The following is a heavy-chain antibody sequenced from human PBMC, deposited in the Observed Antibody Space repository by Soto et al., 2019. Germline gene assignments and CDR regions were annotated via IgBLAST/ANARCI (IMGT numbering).Heavy chain of an antibody. CDR3: ARVDRDGYNNDYFDY. Sequence: QVQLVQSGAEVKKPGSSVKVSCKASGGTFSSYAISWVRQAPGQGLEWMGGIIPIFGTANYAQKFQGRVTITADKSTSTAYMELSSLRSEDTAVYYCARVDRDGYNNDYFDYWGLGTLVTVSS. J-gene: IGHJ4*02. CDR2: IIPIFGTA. V-gene: IGHV1-69*06. CDR1: GGTFSSYA. D-gene: IGHD4-4*01.